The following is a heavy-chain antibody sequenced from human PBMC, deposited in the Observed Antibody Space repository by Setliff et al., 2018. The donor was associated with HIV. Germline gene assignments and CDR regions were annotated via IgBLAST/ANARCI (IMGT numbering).Heavy chain of an antibody. CDR3: ARLGSHCKNAFCPPY. J-gene: IGHJ4*02. D-gene: IGHD2-15*01. CDR1: GGSISSHF. V-gene: IGHV4-59*08. CDR2: VHHSGST. Sequence: SETLSLTCTVSGGSISSHFWSWIRQPPGKGLEWIGYVHHSGSTKYNPSLNSRGTISLDKPKNELSLKLSSVTAADTAVYYCARLGSHCKNAFCPPYWGQGTLVTVSS.